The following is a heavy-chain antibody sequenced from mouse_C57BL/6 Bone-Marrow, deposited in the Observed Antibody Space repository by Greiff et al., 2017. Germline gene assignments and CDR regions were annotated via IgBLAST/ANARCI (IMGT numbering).Heavy chain of an antibody. D-gene: IGHD1-1*01. V-gene: IGHV1-78*01. CDR2: IYPRDGST. CDR3: ARFYYGSSYAMDY. CDR1: GYTFTDHT. Sequence: QVQLKESDAELVKPGASVKISCKVSGYTFTDHTIHWMKQRPEQGLEWIGYIYPRDGSTKYNQKFKDKATLTADKSSSTAYMQLSSLTYEDSAVYYCARFYYGSSYAMDYWGQGTSVTVSS. J-gene: IGHJ4*01.